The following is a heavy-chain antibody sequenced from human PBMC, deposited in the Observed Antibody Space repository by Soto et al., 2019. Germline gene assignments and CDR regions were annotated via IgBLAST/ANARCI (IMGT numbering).Heavy chain of an antibody. V-gene: IGHV1-8*01. CDR1: GYTFTSYD. J-gene: IGHJ6*03. D-gene: IGHD3-9*01. CDR2: MNPNSGNT. Sequence: ASLKVSCKASGYTFTSYDINCVRHTPGQGLEWMGWMNPNSGNTGYAQKFQGRVTVTRNTSISTAYMELSSLRSEDTAVYYCARDHYILTGYYYYYMEVWGKGTTVTVSS. CDR3: ARDHYILTGYYYYYMEV.